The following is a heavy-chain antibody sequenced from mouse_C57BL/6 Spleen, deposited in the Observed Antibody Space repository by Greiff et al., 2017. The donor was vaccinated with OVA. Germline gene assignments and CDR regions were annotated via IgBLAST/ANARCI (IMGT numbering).Heavy chain of an antibody. V-gene: IGHV5-6*02. J-gene: IGHJ1*03. D-gene: IGHD1-1*01. CDR1: GFTFSSYG. Sequence: EVKLVESGGDLVKPGGSLKLSCAASGFTFSSYGMSWVRQTPDKRPEWVATISSGGSYTNYPDNVKGRFTLSGDNAKNTLYLQMSSLKSEDTAMYYCANYYGSSYWYFDVWGTGTTVTVSS. CDR2: ISSGGSYT. CDR3: ANYYGSSYWYFDV.